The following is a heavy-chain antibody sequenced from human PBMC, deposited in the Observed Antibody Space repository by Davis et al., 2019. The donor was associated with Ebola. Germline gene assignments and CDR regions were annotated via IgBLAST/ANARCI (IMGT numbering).Heavy chain of an antibody. D-gene: IGHD1-1*01. J-gene: IGHJ6*04. CDR2: IRFDGSEK. V-gene: IGHV3-30*02. CDR3: AKDLGSGIAFYGMDG. CDR1: GFTFSTLG. Sequence: PGGSLRLSCSASGFTFSTLGMFWVRQAPGKGLEWVAFIRFDGSEKYYADSVKGRFTISRENSKATLDLQMNSLRAEDTAVYYCAKDLGSGIAFYGMDGWGKGTTVTVSS.